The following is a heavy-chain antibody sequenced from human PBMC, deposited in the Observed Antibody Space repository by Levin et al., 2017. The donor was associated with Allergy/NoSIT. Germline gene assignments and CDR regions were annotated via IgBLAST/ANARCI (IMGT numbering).Heavy chain of an antibody. CDR1: GYSISSGYY. CDR2: IYHSGST. D-gene: IGHD5-18*01. V-gene: IGHV4-38-2*02. J-gene: IGHJ4*02. CDR3: ARDLRGYSYGSYYFDY. Sequence: SETLSLTCAVSGYSISSGYYWGWIRQPPGKGLEWIGSIYHSGSTYYNPSLKSRVTISVDTSKNQFSLKLSSVTAADTAVYYCARDLRGYSYGSYYFDYWGQGTLVTVSS.